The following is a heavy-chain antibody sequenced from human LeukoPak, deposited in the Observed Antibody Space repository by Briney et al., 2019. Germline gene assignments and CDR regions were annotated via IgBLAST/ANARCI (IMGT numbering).Heavy chain of an antibody. Sequence: PSQTLSLTCIVSGASFNTGDYYWNWIRQHPGKGLEWIGYIYNSGSTYYNLSLKSRVTISVDTSKNHFSLSMTSVTAADSAVYYCARGAPPDSWGQGTLVTVSS. J-gene: IGHJ4*02. CDR2: IYNSGST. V-gene: IGHV4-31*03. CDR3: ARGAPPDS. CDR1: GASFNTGDYY.